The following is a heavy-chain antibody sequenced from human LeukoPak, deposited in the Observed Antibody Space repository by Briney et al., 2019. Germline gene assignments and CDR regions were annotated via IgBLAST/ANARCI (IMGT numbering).Heavy chain of an antibody. CDR2: IVIGSGNT. CDR1: GFTFTSSA. Sequence: TSVKVSCKASGFTFTSSAMQWVRQARGQRLEWIGWIVIGSGNTNYAQKSQETVTITRDMSTSTAYMELSSLRSEDTAVYYCAAVPLAARSHDAFDIWGQGTMVTVSS. D-gene: IGHD6-6*01. CDR3: AAVPLAARSHDAFDI. V-gene: IGHV1-58*02. J-gene: IGHJ3*02.